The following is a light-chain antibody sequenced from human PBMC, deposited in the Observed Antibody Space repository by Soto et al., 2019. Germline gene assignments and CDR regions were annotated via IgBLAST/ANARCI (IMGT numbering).Light chain of an antibody. J-gene: IGLJ3*02. CDR3: QVWDSKGV. Sequence: SYELTQPPSVSVAPGKTARITCGGNNIGSKGVHWYQQKPGQAPVLVIYFDRERPSGIPERFTGYNSGNTATLTSSRVGAGDEADDYCQVWDSKGVFGGGTKLTVL. CDR1: NIGSKG. CDR2: FDR. V-gene: IGLV3-21*04.